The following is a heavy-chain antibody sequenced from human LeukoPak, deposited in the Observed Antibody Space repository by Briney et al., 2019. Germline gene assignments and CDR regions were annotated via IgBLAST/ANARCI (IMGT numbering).Heavy chain of an antibody. J-gene: IGHJ4*02. CDR2: IPSSGDST. CDR3: AKRVYNGYFFDY. D-gene: IGHD2-8*01. Sequence: PGGSLRLSCAASGFTFSSYAMTWVRQAPGKGLEWVSTIPSSGDSTHYADSVKGRFTISRDNSKNTLYLQMSSLRADDTAVYYCAKRVYNGYFFDYRGQGTLVTVSS. V-gene: IGHV3-23*01. CDR1: GFTFSSYA.